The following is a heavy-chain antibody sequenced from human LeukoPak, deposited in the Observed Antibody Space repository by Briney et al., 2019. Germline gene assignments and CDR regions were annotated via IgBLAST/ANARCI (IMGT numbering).Heavy chain of an antibody. CDR1: GFTVSSNY. V-gene: IGHV3-66*01. Sequence: GGSLRLSCAASGFTVSSNYMSWVRQAPGKGLEWVSVIYSGGSTYYADSVKGRFTISRDNSKNTLYLQMNSLRAEDTAVYYCARDLSGRDFWSGYYSDAFDIWGQGTMVTVSS. J-gene: IGHJ3*02. CDR3: ARDLSGRDFWSGYYSDAFDI. CDR2: IYSGGST. D-gene: IGHD3-3*01.